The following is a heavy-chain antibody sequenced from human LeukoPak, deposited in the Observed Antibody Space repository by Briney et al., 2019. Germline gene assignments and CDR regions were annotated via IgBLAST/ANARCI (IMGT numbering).Heavy chain of an antibody. CDR3: AREGNENYYDSSGKLCALVSAFDI. Sequence: GRSLTLSCAASGCSFSSYCLRWVRHQPGKGLEWLAGIRYDGSNKYYAQSLKGRFTISRDNSKNTLYLQMNSLRAEHTAVYYCAREGNENYYDSSGKLCALVSAFDIWGQGTMVTVSS. CDR1: GCSFSSYC. J-gene: IGHJ3*02. CDR2: IRYDGSNK. V-gene: IGHV3-33*01. D-gene: IGHD3-22*01.